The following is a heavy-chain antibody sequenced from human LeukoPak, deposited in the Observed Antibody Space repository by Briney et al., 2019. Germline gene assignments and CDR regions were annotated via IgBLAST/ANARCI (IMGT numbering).Heavy chain of an antibody. Sequence: GGSLRLSCAASGFTFRNYGMQWVRQTPGKGLEWVTLISYDGSDKYYADSVKGRFSISRGNSKNTLYLQMNSLRAEDTAVYYCASLRSGSGTFYNDYWGQGTLVTVSS. D-gene: IGHD3-10*01. CDR3: ASLRSGSGTFYNDY. CDR2: ISYDGSDK. V-gene: IGHV3-30*03. CDR1: GFTFRNYG. J-gene: IGHJ4*02.